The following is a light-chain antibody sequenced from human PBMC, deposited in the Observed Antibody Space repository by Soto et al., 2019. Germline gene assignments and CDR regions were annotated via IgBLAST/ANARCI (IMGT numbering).Light chain of an antibody. J-gene: IGKJ5*01. CDR2: AAS. Sequence: DIQMAHAPACLSASVGDIVTISCRAGQSISTYLNWYQQKSGKPPKLLIYAASSLQSGVPSRFSGSGSGTDFTLTISSLQPEDFATYYCQQSYSTPSITFGQGTRLEIK. CDR1: QSISTY. CDR3: QQSYSTPSIT. V-gene: IGKV1-39*01.